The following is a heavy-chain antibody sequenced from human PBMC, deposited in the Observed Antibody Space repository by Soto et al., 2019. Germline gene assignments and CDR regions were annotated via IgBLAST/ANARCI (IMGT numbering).Heavy chain of an antibody. CDR3: ARDRATMNWFDP. D-gene: IGHD3-10*01. Sequence: QVQLQQWGAGLLKPSETLSLTCAVYGGSFSGYYWSWIRQPPGKGLEWIGEINHSGSTNYNPSLKSRVTISVDTSKNQFSLKLSSVTAADTAVYYCARDRATMNWFDPWGQGTLVTVSS. CDR2: INHSGST. V-gene: IGHV4-34*01. CDR1: GGSFSGYY. J-gene: IGHJ5*02.